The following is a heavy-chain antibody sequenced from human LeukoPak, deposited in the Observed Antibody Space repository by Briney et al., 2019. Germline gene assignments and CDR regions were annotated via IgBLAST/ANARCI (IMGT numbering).Heavy chain of an antibody. CDR2: ISGSGGST. V-gene: IGHV3-23*01. D-gene: IGHD3-10*01. CDR1: GFTFSSYA. CDR3: AKDLNYYGSGSYSRD. Sequence: TGGSLRLSCAASGFTFSSYAMSWVRQAPGEGLEWVSAISGSGGSTYYADSVKGRFTISRDNSKNTLYLQMNSLRAEDTAVYYCAKDLNYYGSGSYSRDWGQGTLVTVSS. J-gene: IGHJ4*02.